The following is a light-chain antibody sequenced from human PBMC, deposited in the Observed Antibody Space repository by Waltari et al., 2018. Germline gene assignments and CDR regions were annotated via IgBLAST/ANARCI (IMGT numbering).Light chain of an antibody. CDR1: QNIKTW. CDR3: LQYNGEPRT. J-gene: IGKJ1*01. CDR2: KAS. Sequence: DIQMTQSPSTLSASVGDRDTITCRASQNIKTWLAWHQQKPGKAPKLLIYKASSLASGVPSRFSGSGSGTEYTLTISSLQPDDFATYYCLQYNGEPRTFGQGTKVEVK. V-gene: IGKV1-5*03.